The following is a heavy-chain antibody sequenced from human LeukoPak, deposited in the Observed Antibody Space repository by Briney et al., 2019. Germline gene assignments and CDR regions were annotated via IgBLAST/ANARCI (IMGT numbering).Heavy chain of an antibody. J-gene: IGHJ4*02. CDR3: ASGGGATTDFDY. V-gene: IGHV4-39*01. CDR1: GGCISSSSYY. CDR2: IYYSGST. Sequence: PSETLSLTCTVSGGCISSSSYYWGWIRQPPGKGLEWIGSIYYSGSTYYNPSLKSRVTISVDTSKNQFSLKLSSVTAADTAVYYCASGGGATTDFDYWGQGTLVTVSS. D-gene: IGHD1-26*01.